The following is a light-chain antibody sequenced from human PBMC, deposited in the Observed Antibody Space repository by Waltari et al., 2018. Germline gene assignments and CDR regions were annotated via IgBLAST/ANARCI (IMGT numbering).Light chain of an antibody. CDR1: QSLRHLNGYTY. CDR3: MQALQSPRAIT. J-gene: IGKJ5*01. CDR2: LGS. Sequence: DIVMTQSPLSLPVTPGESAYISCRSSQSLRHLNGYTYLDWYARKPGQSPQLLIYLGSTRASGVPDRLTGSGSGADFALIISRVEAEDVGVYYCMQALQSPRAITFGQGTRLEIK. V-gene: IGKV2-28*01.